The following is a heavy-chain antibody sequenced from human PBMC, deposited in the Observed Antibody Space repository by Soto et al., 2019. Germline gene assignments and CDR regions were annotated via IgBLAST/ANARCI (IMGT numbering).Heavy chain of an antibody. J-gene: IGHJ6*01. CDR3: ARDWGQLVLERMDV. D-gene: IGHD6-6*01. CDR2: ISYDGSNK. CDR1: GFTFSSYA. Sequence: QVQLVESGGGVVQPGRSLRLSCAASGFTFSSYAMHWVRQAPGKGLEWVAVISYDGSNKYYADSVKGRFTISRDNSKNTLYLQLNSLIAEDTAVYYCARDWGQLVLERMDVW. V-gene: IGHV3-30-3*01.